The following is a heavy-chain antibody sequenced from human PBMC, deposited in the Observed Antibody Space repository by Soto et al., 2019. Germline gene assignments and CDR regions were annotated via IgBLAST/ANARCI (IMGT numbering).Heavy chain of an antibody. CDR3: ARGVDYWSGYLF. CDR1: VWSFDGYY. J-gene: IGHJ4*02. CDR2: IHHSGST. D-gene: IGHD3-3*01. V-gene: IGHV4-34*01. Sequence: PSETLSLTCSLYVWSFDGYYWSWIRQSPGKGLEWIGEIHHSGSTKYNPSLKSRVSLSVDTSTKQFSLKMTSMTAADRGVYYCARGVDYWSGYLFWGQGKPVTVS.